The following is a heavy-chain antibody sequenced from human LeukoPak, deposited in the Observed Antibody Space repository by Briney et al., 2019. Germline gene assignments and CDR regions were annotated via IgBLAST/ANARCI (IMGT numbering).Heavy chain of an antibody. CDR1: GFTFSSYS. Sequence: GWSLRLSCAASGFTFSSYSMNWVRQAPGKGLEWVSSISSSSSYIYYADSVKGRFTISRDTAKNSLFLHMNSLRVEDTAVYYCARGHHGLEGWGQGTPVTVS. V-gene: IGHV3-21*04. J-gene: IGHJ6*02. CDR3: ARGHHGLEG. CDR2: ISSSSSYI.